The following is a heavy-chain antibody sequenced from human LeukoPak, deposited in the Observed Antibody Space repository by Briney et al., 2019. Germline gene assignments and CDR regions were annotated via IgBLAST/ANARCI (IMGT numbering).Heavy chain of an antibody. CDR1: GFTFDDYG. D-gene: IGHD3-10*01. V-gene: IGHV3-20*01. J-gene: IGHJ4*02. Sequence: GRSLRLSCAASGFTFDDYGMSWVRQAPGKGLEWVSGINWNGGSTGYADSVKGRFTISRDNAKNPLYLQMNSLRAEDTALYHCARDRRGSGDFDYWGQGTLVTVSS. CDR2: INWNGGST. CDR3: ARDRRGSGDFDY.